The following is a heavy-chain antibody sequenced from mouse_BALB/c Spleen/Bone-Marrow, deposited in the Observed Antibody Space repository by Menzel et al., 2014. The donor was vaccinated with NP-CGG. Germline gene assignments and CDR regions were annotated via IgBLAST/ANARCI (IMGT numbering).Heavy chain of an antibody. CDR1: GFTFSSYA. CDR2: ISSGGSYT. CDR3: ARQRDGSYAMDY. Sequence: DVMLVESGGGLVKPGGSLKLSCAASGFTFSSYAMSWVRQTPEKRLEWVATISSGGSYTYYPDSVKGRFTISRDNAKDTLYLQMSSLRSEDTAMYYCARQRDGSYAMDYWGQGTSVTVSS. V-gene: IGHV5-9-3*01. J-gene: IGHJ4*01. D-gene: IGHD2-3*01.